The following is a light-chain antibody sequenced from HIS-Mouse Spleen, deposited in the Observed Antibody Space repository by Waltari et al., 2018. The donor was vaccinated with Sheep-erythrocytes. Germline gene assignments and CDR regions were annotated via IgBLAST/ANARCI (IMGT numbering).Light chain of an antibody. V-gene: IGLV1-44*01. J-gene: IGLJ3*02. CDR2: SNN. Sequence: QSVLTQPPSASGTPGQRVTTPCPGSSSNIGSHTVNWYHQLPGTAPKLLIYSNNQRPSGVPDRFSGSKSGTSASLAISGLQSEDEADYYCAAWDDSLNGPVFGGGTKLTVL. CDR3: AAWDDSLNGPV. CDR1: SSNIGSHT.